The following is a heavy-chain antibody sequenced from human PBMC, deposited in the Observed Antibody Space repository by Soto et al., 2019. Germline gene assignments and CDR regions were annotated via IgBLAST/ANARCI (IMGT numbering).Heavy chain of an antibody. CDR1: GYTFTGYY. D-gene: IGHD3-10*01. Sequence: ASVKVSCKASGYTFTGYYMHWVRQAPGQGLEWMGWINPNSGGTNYAQKFQGRVTMTRDTSISTAYMELSRLRSDDTAVYYCARDGLVGERAEYFQHWGRGTLVTVSS. V-gene: IGHV1-2*02. CDR3: ARDGLVGERAEYFQH. J-gene: IGHJ1*01. CDR2: INPNSGGT.